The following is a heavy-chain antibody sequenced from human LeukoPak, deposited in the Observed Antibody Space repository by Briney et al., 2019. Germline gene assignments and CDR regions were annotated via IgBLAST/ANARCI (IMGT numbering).Heavy chain of an antibody. Sequence: ASVKVSCKASGYTFTSYGISWVRQAPGQGLEWMGWISAYNGNTNYAQKLQGRVTMTTDTSTSTAYMELRSLRSDDTAVYYCARDLYISCYYGMDVWGQGTTVTVSS. J-gene: IGHJ6*02. CDR2: ISAYNGNT. CDR3: ARDLYISCYYGMDV. D-gene: IGHD3-10*01. CDR1: GYTFTSYG. V-gene: IGHV1-18*01.